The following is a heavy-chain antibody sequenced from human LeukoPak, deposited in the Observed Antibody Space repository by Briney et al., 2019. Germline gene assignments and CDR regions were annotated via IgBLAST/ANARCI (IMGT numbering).Heavy chain of an antibody. CDR3: ARDRMPTEYYFDY. CDR1: GFTFSSYS. CDR2: ISSSSSYI. V-gene: IGHV3-21*01. Sequence: GSLRLSCAASGFTFSSYSMNWVRQAPGKGLEWVSSISSSSSYIYYADSVKGRFTISRDNAKNSLYLQMNSLRAEDTAVYYCARDRMPTEYYFDYWGQGTLVTVSS. J-gene: IGHJ4*02. D-gene: IGHD2-2*01.